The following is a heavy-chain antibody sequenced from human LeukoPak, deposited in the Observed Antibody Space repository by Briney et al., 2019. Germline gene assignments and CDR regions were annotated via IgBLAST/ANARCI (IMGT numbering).Heavy chain of an antibody. CDR1: GFTFSSYA. V-gene: IGHV3-23*01. Sequence: SGGSLRLSCAASGFTFSSYAMSWVRQALGKGLEWVSAISGSGGSTYYADSVKGRFTISRDNSKNTLYLQMNSLRAEDTAVYYCAKDTAYYYGSGSFYFDYWGQGTLVTVSS. CDR2: ISGSGGST. CDR3: AKDTAYYYGSGSFYFDY. J-gene: IGHJ4*02. D-gene: IGHD3-10*01.